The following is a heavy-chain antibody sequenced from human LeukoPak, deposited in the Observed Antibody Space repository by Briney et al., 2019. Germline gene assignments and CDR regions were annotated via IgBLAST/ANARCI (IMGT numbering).Heavy chain of an antibody. D-gene: IGHD3-10*01. CDR2: IYCSGST. CDR3: ARRFDYGSGSYRNWFDP. V-gene: IGHV4-39*01. Sequence: SETLSLTCTVSGGSISSSSYYWGWIRQPPGKGLEWIGSIYCSGSTYYNPSLKSRVTISVDTSKNQFSLKLSSVTAADTAVYYCARRFDYGSGSYRNWFDPWGQGTLVTVSS. CDR1: GGSISSSSYY. J-gene: IGHJ5*02.